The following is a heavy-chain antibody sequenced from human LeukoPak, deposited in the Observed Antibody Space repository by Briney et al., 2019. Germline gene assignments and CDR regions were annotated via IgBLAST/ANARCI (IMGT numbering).Heavy chain of an antibody. D-gene: IGHD1-26*01. CDR3: ARGQTIVGATGDF. CDR1: GGSMSTYY. V-gene: IGHV4-34*01. Sequence: SETLSLTCTVSGGSMSTYYWSWIRQPPGKGLEWIGEINHSGSTNYNPSLKSRVTISVDTSKNQFSLKLSSVTAADTAVYYCARGQTIVGATGDFWGQGTLVTVSS. J-gene: IGHJ4*02. CDR2: INHSGST.